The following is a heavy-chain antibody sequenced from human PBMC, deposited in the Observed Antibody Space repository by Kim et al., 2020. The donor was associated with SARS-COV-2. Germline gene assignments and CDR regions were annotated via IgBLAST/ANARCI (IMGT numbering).Heavy chain of an antibody. Sequence: AQGFTGRFVFSLDTSVSTAYLQISSLKAEDTAVYYCARDVYDSSGDTLDYWGQGTLVTVSS. CDR3: ARDVYDSSGDTLDY. D-gene: IGHD3-22*01. J-gene: IGHJ4*02. V-gene: IGHV7-4-1*02.